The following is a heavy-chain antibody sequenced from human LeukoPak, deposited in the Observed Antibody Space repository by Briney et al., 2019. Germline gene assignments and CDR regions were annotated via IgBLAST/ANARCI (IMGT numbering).Heavy chain of an antibody. J-gene: IGHJ4*02. CDR1: GYTFTGYY. V-gene: IGHV1-2*02. CDR2: INPNSGGT. D-gene: IGHD5-12*01. CDR3: ARGYSGYDWTLDY. Sequence: ASVKVSCKASGYTFTGYYMHWVRQAPGQGLEWMGWINPNSGGTNYAQKFQGRVTMTRDTSISTAYMELSRLRSDDTAVYYCARGYSGYDWTLDYWGQGTLVTVSS.